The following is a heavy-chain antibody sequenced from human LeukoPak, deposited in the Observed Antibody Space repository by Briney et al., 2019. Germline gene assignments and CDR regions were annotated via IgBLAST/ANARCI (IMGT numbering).Heavy chain of an antibody. CDR2: IYTSGST. Sequence: SDTLSLTCTVSGGSISSYYWSWIRQPPGKGLEWIGYIYTSGSTNQNPPLKSRVTISVDTSKNQISLKLGSVTAADTAVYYCARVLNLAARDLNNDYYYYMGVWGKGTTVTVSS. J-gene: IGHJ6*03. CDR3: ARVLNLAARDLNNDYYYYMGV. D-gene: IGHD6-6*01. CDR1: GGSISSYY. V-gene: IGHV4-4*09.